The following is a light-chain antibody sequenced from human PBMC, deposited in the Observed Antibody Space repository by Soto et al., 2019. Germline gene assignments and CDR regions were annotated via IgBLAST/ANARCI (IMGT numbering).Light chain of an antibody. CDR3: QQYYRQAT. V-gene: IGKV1-5*03. CDR1: QSITNW. Sequence: DIQMTQSPSTLSASVGDRVTITCRASQSITNWLAWYQQKPGKAPEPLIYMASSLESGVPSRFSGSGGGTEFTLTISSLQPDDFATYYCQQYYRQATFGQGTKVDIK. J-gene: IGKJ1*01. CDR2: MAS.